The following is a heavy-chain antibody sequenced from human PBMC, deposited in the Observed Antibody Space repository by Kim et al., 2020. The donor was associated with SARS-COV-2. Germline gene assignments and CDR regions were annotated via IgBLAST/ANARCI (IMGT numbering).Heavy chain of an antibody. D-gene: IGHD3-3*01. CDR3: ARTKRITIFGVVQWFDP. Sequence: SETLSLTCTVSGGSISSGDYYWSWIRQPPGKGLEWIGYIYYSGSTYYNPSLKSRVTISVDTSKNQFPLKLSSVTAADTAVYYCARTKRITIFGVVQWFDPWGQGTLVTVSS. J-gene: IGHJ5*02. V-gene: IGHV4-30-4*01. CDR2: IYYSGST. CDR1: GGSISSGDYY.